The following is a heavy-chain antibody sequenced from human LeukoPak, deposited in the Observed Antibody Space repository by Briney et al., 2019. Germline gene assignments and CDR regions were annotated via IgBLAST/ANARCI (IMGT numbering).Heavy chain of an antibody. Sequence: LETLSLTCTVSGGSISSGDYYWSWIRQPPGKGLEWIGEIKHSGSTNYNPSLKSRYTRSVDTSKNQFSLKLSSVTAADTAVYYCARGVKGRSPVLLSWGQGTLVTVSS. V-gene: IGHV4-39*07. J-gene: IGHJ4*02. CDR2: IKHSGST. CDR3: ARGVKGRSPVLLS. D-gene: IGHD2/OR15-2a*01. CDR1: GGSISSGDYY.